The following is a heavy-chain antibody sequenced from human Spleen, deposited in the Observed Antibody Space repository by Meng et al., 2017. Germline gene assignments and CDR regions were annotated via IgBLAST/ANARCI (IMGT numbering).Heavy chain of an antibody. CDR2: INHSGST. D-gene: IGHD4-11*01. Sequence: VQLLESGPGLVKPSETLSLTCTVSGGSFSDYYWSWIRQPPGKGLEWIGEINHSGSTNYNPSLESRATISVDTSQNNLSLKLSSVTAADSAVYYCARGPTTMAHDFDYWGQGTLVTVSS. CDR1: GGSFSDYY. J-gene: IGHJ4*02. V-gene: IGHV4-34*01. CDR3: ARGPTTMAHDFDY.